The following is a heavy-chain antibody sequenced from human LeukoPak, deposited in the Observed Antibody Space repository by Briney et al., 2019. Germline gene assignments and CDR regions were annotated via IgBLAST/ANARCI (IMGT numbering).Heavy chain of an antibody. V-gene: IGHV4-39*01. Sequence: SETLSLTCTVSGGSITSTTYFWGWIRQPPGKGLECTGIIYYSGTTYYNPSLKNRVTISVDTSKNQLSLKLTSVTAADTAIYYCARPDTDWGQGTLVTVSS. CDR3: ARPDTD. D-gene: IGHD3-22*01. CDR2: IYYSGTT. CDR1: GGSITSTTYF. J-gene: IGHJ4*02.